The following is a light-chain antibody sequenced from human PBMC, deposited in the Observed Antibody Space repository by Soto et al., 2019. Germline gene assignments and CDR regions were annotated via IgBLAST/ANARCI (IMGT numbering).Light chain of an antibody. V-gene: IGLV2-11*01. Sequence: QCALTQPRSVSGSPGQSVTISCTRTSSDVGGYNFVSWYQQHPGKVPRLVIYDVSQRPSGVPDRFSGSRSGNTASLTISGLRTEDEADYYCCSYAGTYTFYVFGSGTKVTVL. J-gene: IGLJ1*01. CDR3: CSYAGTYTFYV. CDR2: DVS. CDR1: SSDVGGYNF.